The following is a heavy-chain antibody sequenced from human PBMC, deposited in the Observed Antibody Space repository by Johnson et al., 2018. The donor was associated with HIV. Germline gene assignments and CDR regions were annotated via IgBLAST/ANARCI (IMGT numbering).Heavy chain of an antibody. V-gene: IGHV3-33*01. CDR3: ARDAHMVRGVGDAFDI. J-gene: IGHJ3*02. CDR2: IWYDGSNK. D-gene: IGHD3-10*01. CDR1: GFTFSSFG. Sequence: QVQLVESGGGVVQPGRSLRLSCAASGFTFSSFGMHWVRQAPGKGLEWVAVIWYDGSNKYYADSVKGRFTISRDNAKNSLYLQMNSLRAEDTALYYCARDAHMVRGVGDAFDIWGQGTMVTVSS.